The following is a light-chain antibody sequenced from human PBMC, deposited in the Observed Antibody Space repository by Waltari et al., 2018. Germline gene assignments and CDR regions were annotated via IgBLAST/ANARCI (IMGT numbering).Light chain of an antibody. V-gene: IGKV3-20*01. J-gene: IGKJ2*01. Sequence: EVGSTQSPGTLSLSTGDRATLSCRANQSVTSNYLAWYHQKPGQAPRLLIYGASSRTTGIPDRLSGSGSGTDFTLTISRLEPEDIAVYYCQQYGSSPPMYTFGQGTKLEIK. CDR1: QSVTSNY. CDR2: GAS. CDR3: QQYGSSPPMYT.